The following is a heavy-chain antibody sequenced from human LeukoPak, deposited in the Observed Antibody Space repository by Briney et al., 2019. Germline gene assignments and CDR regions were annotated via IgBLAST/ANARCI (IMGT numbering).Heavy chain of an antibody. J-gene: IGHJ5*02. D-gene: IGHD5-12*01. CDR1: GYSISSGYY. CDR2: IYHSGST. V-gene: IGHV4-38-2*02. CDR3: ARYIVATIPWFDP. Sequence: SETLSLTCTVSGYSISSGYYWGWIRQPPGKGLEGIGSIYHSGSTYYNPSLRSRVTISVDTSKNQFSLKLGSVTDAGTAVYYCARYIVATIPWFDPWGQGTLVTVSS.